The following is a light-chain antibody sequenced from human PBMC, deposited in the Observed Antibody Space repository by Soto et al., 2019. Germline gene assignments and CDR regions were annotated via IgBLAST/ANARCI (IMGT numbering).Light chain of an antibody. J-gene: IGKJ4*01. CDR2: GAS. Sequence: EIVLTQSPGTLSLSPGERATLSCRASQSFRSSYLAWYQQKPGQAPRLLIYGASSRATGIPDRFSGSGSGTDFTLTNSRLEPEDFAVYYCPQYGSSPLTFGGGTKVEIK. V-gene: IGKV3-20*01. CDR1: QSFRSSY. CDR3: PQYGSSPLT.